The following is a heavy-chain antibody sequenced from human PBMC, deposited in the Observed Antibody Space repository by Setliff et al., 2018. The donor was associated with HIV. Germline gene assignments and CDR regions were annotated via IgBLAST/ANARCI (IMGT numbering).Heavy chain of an antibody. CDR1: GGSISSGSYY. CDR2: IYTSGST. CDR3: ARDPYCPNTCYEDFTFDS. D-gene: IGHD2-8*01. Sequence: SETLSLTCTVSGGSISSGSYYWSWIRQPAGKGLEWIGRIYTSGSTNYNPSLKSRVTISVDTSKNQFSLKLSSVTAADTAVYYCARDPYCPNTCYEDFTFDSWGQGTLVTVS. J-gene: IGHJ4*02. V-gene: IGHV4-61*02.